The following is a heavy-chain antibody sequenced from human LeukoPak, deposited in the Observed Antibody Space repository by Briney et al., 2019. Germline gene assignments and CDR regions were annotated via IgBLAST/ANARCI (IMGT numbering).Heavy chain of an antibody. V-gene: IGHV3-48*04. CDR2: SSTVTGNI. CDR3: ATTGNFYDMDV. Sequence: GGSLRLSCAASGFAFISTSIHWVRQAPGKGLGWLSYSSTVTGNIYYADSVKGRFTISRDNAKSSLYLQMSSLRAEDTAVYFCATTGNFYDMDVWGKGTTVNVSS. D-gene: IGHD1-1*01. J-gene: IGHJ6*03. CDR1: GFAFISTS.